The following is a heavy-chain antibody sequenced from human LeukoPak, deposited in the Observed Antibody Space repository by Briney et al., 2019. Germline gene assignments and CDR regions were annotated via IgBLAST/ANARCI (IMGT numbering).Heavy chain of an antibody. V-gene: IGHV1-2*02. D-gene: IGHD6-19*01. CDR1: GYTFTGYY. CDR2: INPNSGGT. CDR3: ARGGRWQWLVHGPKEYYFDY. Sequence: ASVKVSCKASGYTFTGYYMHRVRQAPGQGLEWMGWINPNSGGTNYAQKFQGRVTMTRDTSISTAYMELSRLRSDDTAVYYCARGGRWQWLVHGPKEYYFDYWGQGTLVTVSS. J-gene: IGHJ4*02.